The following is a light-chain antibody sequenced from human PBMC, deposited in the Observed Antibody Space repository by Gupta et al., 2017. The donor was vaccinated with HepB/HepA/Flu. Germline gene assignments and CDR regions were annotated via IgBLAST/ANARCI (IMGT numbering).Light chain of an antibody. CDR3: AAWDDNRNGVV. V-gene: IGLV1-44*01. CDR2: SNN. Sequence: QSVLTQPPSASGTPGQRVTISCSGSSSNIGTNTVNWYQQRPGTAPKLLIYSNNLRPSGVPDRFSGSKSGTSASLAISGLQSEDEADYYCAAWDDNRNGVVFGGGTKLTVL. CDR1: SSNIGTNT. J-gene: IGLJ2*01.